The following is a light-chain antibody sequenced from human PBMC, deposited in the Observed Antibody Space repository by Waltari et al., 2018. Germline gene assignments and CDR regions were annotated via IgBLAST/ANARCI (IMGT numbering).Light chain of an antibody. CDR3: QHYNNWPPLYT. J-gene: IGKJ2*01. CDR1: QSVNIN. CDR2: GAS. V-gene: IGKV3-15*01. Sequence: EIVMTQSPATLSVSPGETATLSCRASQSVNINLAWFQQKPGQPPRPLIYGASTRATGIPARFSGSGSGTEFTLTISSLQSEDFAVYYCQHYNNWPPLYTFGQGTKLEIK.